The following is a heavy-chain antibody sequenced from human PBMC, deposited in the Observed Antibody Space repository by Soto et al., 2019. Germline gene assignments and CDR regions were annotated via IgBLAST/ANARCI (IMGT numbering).Heavy chain of an antibody. Sequence: CLTCAVSCGSVSVSYYSWGWLRQSPGKGPEWIGSVFYTGFTSYNPSLESRVSVSVDTSKNQFSLKVSGVSAADTAVYYCATSQKGYNWNYFDHWGQGALVTVSS. V-gene: IGHV4-39*01. CDR1: CGSVSVSYYS. CDR2: VFYTGFT. CDR3: ATSQKGYNWNYFDH. D-gene: IGHD1-20*01. J-gene: IGHJ4*02.